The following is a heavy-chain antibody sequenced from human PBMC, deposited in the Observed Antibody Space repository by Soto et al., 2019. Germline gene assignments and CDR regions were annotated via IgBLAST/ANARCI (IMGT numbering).Heavy chain of an antibody. CDR3: ASGGSSLNFDS. D-gene: IGHD6-6*01. CDR1: GFTFSSYA. CDR2: ISYDGSNK. Sequence: GGSLRLSCAASGFTFSSYAMHWVRQAPGKGLEWVAVISYDGSNKYYADSVKGRFTISRDDSKNTLYLQMNSLRAEDTAVYYCASGGSSLNFDSWGQGTLVTVSS. J-gene: IGHJ4*02. V-gene: IGHV3-30-3*01.